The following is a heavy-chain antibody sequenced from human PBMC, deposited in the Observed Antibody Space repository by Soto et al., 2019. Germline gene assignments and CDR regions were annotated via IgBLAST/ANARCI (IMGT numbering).Heavy chain of an antibody. CDR3: ARGDYYDTNGPFSDAFDI. J-gene: IGHJ3*02. CDR1: GFSFDTYW. V-gene: IGHV3-7*04. D-gene: IGHD3-22*01. Sequence: EVQLVESGGGLVQPGGSLRVSCAASGFSFDTYWMSWVRQAPGKGLEWVANIKPDGSQKWYLDSVKGRFAISRDNAKNSVXLQMNSLRAEDTAVYYCARGDYYDTNGPFSDAFDIWGPGTMVTVSS. CDR2: IKPDGSQK.